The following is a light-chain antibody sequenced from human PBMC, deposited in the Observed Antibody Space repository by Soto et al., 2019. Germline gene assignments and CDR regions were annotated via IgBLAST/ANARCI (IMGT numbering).Light chain of an antibody. V-gene: IGLV1-40*01. J-gene: IGLJ1*01. CDR2: GNS. CDR1: SSNIGAGYD. CDR3: QSYDSSLSGYV. Sequence: QSVLTQPPSVSGAPGQRVTISCTGSSSNIGAGYDVQWYQQLPGTAPKFLIYGNSNRPSGVPDRFSGSKSGTSASLAITGLQTEDEADYYCQSYDSSLSGYVFGTGTKLNVL.